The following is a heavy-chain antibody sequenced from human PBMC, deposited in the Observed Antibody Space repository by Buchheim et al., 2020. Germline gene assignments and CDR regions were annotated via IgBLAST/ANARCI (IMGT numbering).Heavy chain of an antibody. CDR3: AKDQWAVLVPAAIDYYGMDV. D-gene: IGHD2-2*01. CDR1: GFTFSSYG. CDR2: ISYDGRTK. J-gene: IGHJ6*02. Sequence: QVQLVESGGGVVQPGRSLRLSCAASGFTFSSYGMHWVRQAPGKGLEWVAVISYDGRTKYYADSVKGRFTISRDNSKNTLYLQMNSLRAEDTAVYYCAKDQWAVLVPAAIDYYGMDVWGQGTT. V-gene: IGHV3-30*18.